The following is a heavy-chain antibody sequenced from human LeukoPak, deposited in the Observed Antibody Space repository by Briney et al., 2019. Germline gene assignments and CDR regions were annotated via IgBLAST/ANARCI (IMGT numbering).Heavy chain of an antibody. Sequence: SETLSLTCTVSGGSISSGSYYWSWMRQPAGKGLEWIGRIYNSGSPNYNPSLKSRVTISVDTSKNQFSLKLSSVTAADTAVYYCARDYGGAVADWGQGTLVTVSS. CDR1: GGSISSGSYY. CDR3: ARDYGGAVAD. V-gene: IGHV4-61*02. CDR2: IYNSGSP. D-gene: IGHD6-19*01. J-gene: IGHJ4*02.